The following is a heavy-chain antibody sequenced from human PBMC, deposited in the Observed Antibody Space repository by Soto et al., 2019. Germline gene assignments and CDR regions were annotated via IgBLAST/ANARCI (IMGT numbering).Heavy chain of an antibody. CDR1: GDSISSNTYS. Sequence: PSETLSLSCTVSGDSISSNTYSWGWIRQPPGKGLEWIGKIYHSGSTYYNPSLKSRVTISVDKSKNQFSLKLSSVTAADTAVYYCARGSSGYSYGYDYWGQGTLVTVSS. CDR3: ARGSSGYSYGYDY. V-gene: IGHV4-39*07. CDR2: IYHSGST. J-gene: IGHJ4*02. D-gene: IGHD5-18*01.